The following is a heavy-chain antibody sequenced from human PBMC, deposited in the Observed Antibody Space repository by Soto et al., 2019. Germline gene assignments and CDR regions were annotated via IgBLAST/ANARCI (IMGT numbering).Heavy chain of an antibody. CDR3: ARHSTGLDV. J-gene: IGHJ6*04. D-gene: IGHD3-9*01. CDR2: IHYSGST. Sequence: SETLSLTYTVSGGSISSYYWSWIRQPPGKGLEWIGYIHYSGSTHYNRSLKSRVTISLDTSKNQFSLKLTSVTAADSAVYYCARHSTGLDVWGKGTTVTVSS. CDR1: GGSISSYY. V-gene: IGHV4-59*08.